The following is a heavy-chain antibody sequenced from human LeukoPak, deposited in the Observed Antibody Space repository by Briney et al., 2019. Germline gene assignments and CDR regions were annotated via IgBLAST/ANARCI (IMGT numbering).Heavy chain of an antibody. V-gene: IGHV4-59*01. Sequence: SETLSLTCTVSGGSISSYYWSWLRLPPGKGPEWIGSISYSESTNYNPSLKSRVTISIDTSKNHFSLKVTSVTAADTAVYYCARGLGSYPYYFDYWGQGTLVTVSS. CDR1: GGSISSYY. CDR3: ARGLGSYPYYFDY. J-gene: IGHJ4*02. CDR2: ISYSEST. D-gene: IGHD1-26*01.